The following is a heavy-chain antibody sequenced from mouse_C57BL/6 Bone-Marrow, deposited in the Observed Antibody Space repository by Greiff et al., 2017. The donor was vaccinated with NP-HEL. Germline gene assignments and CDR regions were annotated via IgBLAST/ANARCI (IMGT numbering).Heavy chain of an antibody. CDR2: IYPGNGDT. V-gene: IGHV1-5*01. Sequence: VQLQQSGTVLARPGASVKMSCKTSGYTFTSYWMHWVKQRPGQGLEWIGAIYPGNGDTSYNQKFKGKAKLTADTSTSTAYMELSSLTNEDSAVYYCTYDDYYCAMDYWDQGTAVTVTS. CDR3: TYDDYYCAMDY. CDR1: GYTFTSYW. J-gene: IGHJ4*01. D-gene: IGHD2-13*01.